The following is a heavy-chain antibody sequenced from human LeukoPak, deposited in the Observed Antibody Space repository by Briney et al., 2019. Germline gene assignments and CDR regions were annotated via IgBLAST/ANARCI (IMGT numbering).Heavy chain of an antibody. J-gene: IGHJ4*02. D-gene: IGHD4-17*01. V-gene: IGHV4-59*01. Sequence: SETLSLTCTVSGGSISSYYWSWIRQPPGKGLEWIGYTYYSGSTNYNPSLKSRVTISVDTSKNQFSLKLSSVTAADTAVYYCARLVYGDYVLDYWGQGTLVTVSS. CDR1: GGSISSYY. CDR2: TYYSGST. CDR3: ARLVYGDYVLDY.